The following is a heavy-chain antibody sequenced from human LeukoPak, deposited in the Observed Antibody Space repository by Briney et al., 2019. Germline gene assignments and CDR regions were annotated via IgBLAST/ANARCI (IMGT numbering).Heavy chain of an antibody. CDR3: AKDVFDY. V-gene: IGHV3-30*18. CDR1: GFTFSSYG. CDR2: ISYDGSNK. J-gene: IGHJ4*02. Sequence: GGSLRLSCAASGFTFSSYGMHWVRQAPGKGLEWVAVISYDGSNKYYAGSVKGRFTISRDNSKNTLYLQMNSLRAEDTAVYYCAKDVFDYWGQGTLVTVSS.